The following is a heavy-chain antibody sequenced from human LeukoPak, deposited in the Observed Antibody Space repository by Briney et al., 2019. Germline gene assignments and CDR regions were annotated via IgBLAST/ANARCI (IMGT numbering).Heavy chain of an antibody. Sequence: GGSLRLSCAASGFTFSSYAMHWVRQAPGKGLEWVSGISWNSGSIDYADSVKGRFTISRDNAKNSLYLQMNSLRAEDMAVYYCAKGDQGYCSSTSCYMDNWGQGTLVTVSS. CDR1: GFTFSSYA. CDR3: AKGDQGYCSSTSCYMDN. V-gene: IGHV3-9*03. CDR2: ISWNSGSI. J-gene: IGHJ4*02. D-gene: IGHD2-2*02.